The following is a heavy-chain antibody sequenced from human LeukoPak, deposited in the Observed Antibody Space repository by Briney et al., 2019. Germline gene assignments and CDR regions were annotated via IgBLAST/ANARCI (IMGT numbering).Heavy chain of an antibody. Sequence: GGSLRLSCAASGFTVSTTYMSWVRQAPGKGLEWVSLIYVDGRTYYADSVTGRFTISRDNSKNTLYLQVNSLRAEDTAVYYCAKKIGGVYSFDYWGQGTLVTVSS. CDR3: AKKIGGVYSFDY. CDR1: GFTVSTTY. V-gene: IGHV3-53*01. J-gene: IGHJ4*02. D-gene: IGHD2-15*01. CDR2: IYVDGRT.